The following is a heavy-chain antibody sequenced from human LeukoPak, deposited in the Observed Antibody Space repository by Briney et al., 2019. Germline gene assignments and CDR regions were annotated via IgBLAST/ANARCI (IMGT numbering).Heavy chain of an antibody. J-gene: IGHJ1*01. Sequence: GGSLRLSCAASGFTFSNYWMHWVRQAPGKGLVWVSRINTDGSSTIYADSVKGRFTISRDNAKNTLYLQMNSLRAEDTAVYYSARDNGGYFQHWGQGTLVTVSS. CDR2: INTDGSST. D-gene: IGHD3-16*02. CDR3: ARDNGGYFQH. CDR1: GFTFSNYW. V-gene: IGHV3-74*01.